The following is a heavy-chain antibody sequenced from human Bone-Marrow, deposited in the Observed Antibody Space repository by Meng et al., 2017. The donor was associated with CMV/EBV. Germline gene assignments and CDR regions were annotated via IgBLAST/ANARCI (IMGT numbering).Heavy chain of an antibody. D-gene: IGHD3-9*01. J-gene: IGHJ6*02. CDR2: INPNSGGT. V-gene: IGHV1-2*02. CDR1: GYTFTGYY. CDR3: ARAGVRYLGARYYYYGMDV. Sequence: ASVKVSCKASGYTFTGYYMHWVRQAPGQGLEWMGWINPNSGGTNYAQKFQGRVTMTRDTSISTAYMELSSLRSEDTAVYYCARAGVRYLGARYYYYGMDVWGQGTTVTVSS.